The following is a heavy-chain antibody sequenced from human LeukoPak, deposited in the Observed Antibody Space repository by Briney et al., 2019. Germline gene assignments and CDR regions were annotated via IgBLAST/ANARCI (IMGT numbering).Heavy chain of an antibody. V-gene: IGHV4-30-4*01. CDR1: GGSNSSGDYY. CDR2: IYYSGST. D-gene: IGHD3-22*01. Sequence: PSQTLSLTCTVSGGSNSSGDYYWSWIRQPPGKGLEWIGYIYYSGSTYYNPSLKSRVTISVDTSTNQFSLKLTSVTAADTAVYYCARALGWGNSGYYLYYFDYWGQGTLVTVSS. CDR3: ARALGWGNSGYYLYYFDY. J-gene: IGHJ4*02.